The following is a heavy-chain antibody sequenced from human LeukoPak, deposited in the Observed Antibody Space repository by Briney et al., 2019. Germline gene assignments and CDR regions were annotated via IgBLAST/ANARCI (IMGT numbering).Heavy chain of an antibody. CDR3: TTEEAGWYYFDY. CDR2: IKSKTDGGTT. CDR1: GFTFSNAW. Sequence: GGSLRLSCAASGFTFSNAWMSWVRQAPGKGLEWVGRIKSKTDGGTTDYAAPVKGRFTISRDDSKNTLYLQMNSLKTEDTAVYYCTTEEAGWYYFDYWGQGTLVTVSS. J-gene: IGHJ4*02. V-gene: IGHV3-15*01.